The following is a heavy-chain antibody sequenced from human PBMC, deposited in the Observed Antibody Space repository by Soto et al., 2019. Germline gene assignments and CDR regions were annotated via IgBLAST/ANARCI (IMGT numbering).Heavy chain of an antibody. J-gene: IGHJ4*02. D-gene: IGHD3-3*01. CDR2: ISAYNGET. Sequence: QVQLVQSGAEVKKPGASVKVSCKASGYTFITYGITWVRQAPGQGLEWMGWISAYNGETYYAQKFQGRVTLTTDASTTTAYMELRSLESDDTAVYYCARDRQEWLPTFFDSWGQGTLVTVSS. CDR1: GYTFITYG. CDR3: ARDRQEWLPTFFDS. V-gene: IGHV1-18*01.